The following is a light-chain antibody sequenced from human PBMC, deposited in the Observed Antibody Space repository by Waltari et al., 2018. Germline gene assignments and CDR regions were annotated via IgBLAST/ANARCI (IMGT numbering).Light chain of an antibody. CDR1: DSDIGSYKY. V-gene: IGLV2-14*01. CDR3: SSYTSISTVI. CDR2: DVY. Sequence: SALTQPASVSGSHGESITISCTGTDSDIGSYKYVSWYQQYPGKAPKLLIYDVYARPSGVSNRFSGSKSVNTASLTISGLQAEDEAEYFCSSYTSISTVIFGGGTKVSVL. J-gene: IGLJ2*01.